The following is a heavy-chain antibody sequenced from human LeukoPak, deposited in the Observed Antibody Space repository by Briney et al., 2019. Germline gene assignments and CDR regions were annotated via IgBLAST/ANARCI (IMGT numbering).Heavy chain of an antibody. CDR3: ARDRSIAAAAETLDY. V-gene: IGHV3-69-1*01. J-gene: IGHJ4*02. CDR1: GFTFSSYS. CDR2: ISSTGTI. D-gene: IGHD6-13*01. Sequence: GGSLRLSWAASGFTFSSYSMNWVRQAPGKGLEWVSSISSTGTIYYADSMKGRITISRDNAKKSLYLLMNSLTAEDTAVYYCARDRSIAAAAETLDYWGQGTLVTVSS.